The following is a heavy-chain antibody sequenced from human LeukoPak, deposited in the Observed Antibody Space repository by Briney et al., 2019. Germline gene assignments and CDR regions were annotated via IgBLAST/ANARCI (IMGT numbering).Heavy chain of an antibody. Sequence: SETLSLTCTVSGYSISSGYYWAWIRQPPGKGLEWIGSIYHSGNTYYKPSLKSRVTISVDTSKNQFSLKLSSVTAADTAVYYCARDQGMVDAFDIWGQGTMVTVSS. CDR1: GYSISSGYY. CDR2: IYHSGNT. J-gene: IGHJ3*02. V-gene: IGHV4-38-2*02. CDR3: ARDQGMVDAFDI. D-gene: IGHD2-8*01.